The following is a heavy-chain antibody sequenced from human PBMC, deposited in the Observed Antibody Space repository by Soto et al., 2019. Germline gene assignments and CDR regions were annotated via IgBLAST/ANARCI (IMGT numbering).Heavy chain of an antibody. D-gene: IGHD2-2*01. CDR3: ARDGGRYCSTSTCHPSVD. V-gene: IGHV1-18*01. CDR1: GYTFTIYD. J-gene: IGHJ1*01. CDR2: ISAYNGNT. Sequence: ASVKVSCKASGYTFTIYDINLVRQATGQGLEWMGWISAYNGNTNYAQKLQGRVTMTTDTSTSTAYMELRSLTSDDTAVYFCARDGGRYCSTSTCHPSVDWGQGTLVTVSS.